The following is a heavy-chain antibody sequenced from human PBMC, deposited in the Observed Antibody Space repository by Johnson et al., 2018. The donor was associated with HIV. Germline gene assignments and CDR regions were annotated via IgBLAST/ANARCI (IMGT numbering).Heavy chain of an antibody. CDR2: ISYDGSNK. Sequence: VQVVESGGGVVQPGRSLRLSCAASGFTFSSYAMHWVRQAPGKGLEWVAVISYDGSNKYYADSVKGRFTISSDNYKNTLSLQMNSLRAEDTAVYYCAREGLSVGLDAFDMWGQGTMVTVSS. CDR3: AREGLSVGLDAFDM. V-gene: IGHV3-30-3*01. CDR1: GFTFSSYA. D-gene: IGHD2/OR15-2a*01. J-gene: IGHJ3*02.